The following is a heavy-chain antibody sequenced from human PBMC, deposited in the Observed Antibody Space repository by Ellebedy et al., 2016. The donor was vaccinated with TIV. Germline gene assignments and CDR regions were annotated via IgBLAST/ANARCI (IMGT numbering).Heavy chain of an antibody. D-gene: IGHD1-26*01. J-gene: IGHJ4*02. V-gene: IGHV4-31*03. CDR3: ARTSGTFYFDS. Sequence: LRLXXTVSGGSIDRGGFYWTRIRPHPGRSLEWLGYIHYTGSALYNPSLKSRLSISIDTSKNHFSLKLSSVTAADTALYYCARTSGTFYFDSWGQGTLVAVSS. CDR1: GGSIDRGGFY. CDR2: IHYTGSA.